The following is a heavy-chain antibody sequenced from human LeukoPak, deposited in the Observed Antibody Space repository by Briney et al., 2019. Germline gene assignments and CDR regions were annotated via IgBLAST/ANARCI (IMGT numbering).Heavy chain of an antibody. V-gene: IGHV3-33*01. CDR1: GFTFNNYG. Sequence: PGGSLRLSCAASGFTFNNYGMHWVRQAPGKGLEWMALIWYDGSNKYYADSVKGRFTISRDNAKNSLYLQMNSLRAEDTAVYYCARDTAGNDYWGQGTLVTVSS. J-gene: IGHJ4*02. CDR3: ARDTAGNDY. D-gene: IGHD6-19*01. CDR2: IWYDGSNK.